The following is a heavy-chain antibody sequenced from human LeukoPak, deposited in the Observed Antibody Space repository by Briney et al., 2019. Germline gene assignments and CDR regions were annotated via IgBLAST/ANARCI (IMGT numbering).Heavy chain of an antibody. V-gene: IGHV3-74*01. D-gene: IGHD3-10*01. CDR3: ARGPSVLGAIDN. CDR1: GFTFSSYG. CDR2: INNDGSIT. Sequence: GGSLRLSCAASGFTFSSYGMHWVRQAPGKELVWVSRINNDGSITNSADSVKGRFTISRDNAKDTLYLQMDSLRAEDTAIYFCARGPSVLGAIDNWGQGTLVAVSS. J-gene: IGHJ4*02.